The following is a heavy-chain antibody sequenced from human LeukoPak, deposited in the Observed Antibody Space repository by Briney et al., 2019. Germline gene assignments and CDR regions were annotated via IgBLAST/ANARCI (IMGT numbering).Heavy chain of an antibody. V-gene: IGHV3-23*01. CDR2: IYENGGTT. CDR1: GFTFRSHA. D-gene: IGHD2-2*01. CDR3: AKVRGPAASDNYLDY. Sequence: GGSLRLSCVGSGFTFRSHAMSWVRQAPEKGLEFVSGIYENGGTTYYADSVKGRFTISRDNSKNTLYLQMNSLRAEDTAVYYCAKVRGPAASDNYLDYWGQGTLVTVSS. J-gene: IGHJ4*02.